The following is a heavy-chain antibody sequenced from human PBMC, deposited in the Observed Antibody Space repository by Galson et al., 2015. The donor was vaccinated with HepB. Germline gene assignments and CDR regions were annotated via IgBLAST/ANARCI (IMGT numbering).Heavy chain of an antibody. D-gene: IGHD3-9*01. J-gene: IGHJ4*02. CDR1: GGTFSNYV. Sequence: SVKVSCKASGGTFSNYVISWVRQAPGQGLEWMGGIIPIFGIANYAQKFQGRVTITADESTSTAYMELSSLRSEDTAVYYCARDKMGILTGYYEYWGQGTLVTVSS. V-gene: IGHV1-69*13. CDR2: IIPIFGIA. CDR3: ARDKMGILTGYYEY.